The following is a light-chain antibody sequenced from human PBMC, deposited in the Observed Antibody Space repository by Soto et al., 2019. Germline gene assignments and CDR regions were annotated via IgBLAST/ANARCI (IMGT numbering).Light chain of an antibody. Sequence: QSVLTQPPSMSGAPGQRVTISCTGSSSNIGAGYDVHWYQQLPGTAPKLLIYGNSNRPSGVPDRISGSKSGTSASLAITGLQAEDEADYYCQSYASSLSAVVFGGGTKLTVL. CDR1: SSNIGAGYD. CDR2: GNS. V-gene: IGLV1-40*01. J-gene: IGLJ2*01. CDR3: QSYASSLSAVV.